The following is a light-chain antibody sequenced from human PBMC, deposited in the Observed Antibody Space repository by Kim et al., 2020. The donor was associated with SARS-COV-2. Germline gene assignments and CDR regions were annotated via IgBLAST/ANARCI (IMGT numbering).Light chain of an antibody. Sequence: DIQMTQSPSSLSAFVGDRVTITCRASHDISNYLAWFQQKPGKAPTSLIYAASSLHSGVPSKFSGSGSGTDFTLTISSLQPEDSATYFCQQYTSYPLTFGGGTKVDIK. J-gene: IGKJ4*01. CDR1: HDISNY. V-gene: IGKV1-16*02. CDR2: AAS. CDR3: QQYTSYPLT.